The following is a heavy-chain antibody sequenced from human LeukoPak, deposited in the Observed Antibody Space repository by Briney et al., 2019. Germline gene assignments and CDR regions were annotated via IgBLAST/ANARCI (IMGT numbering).Heavy chain of an antibody. J-gene: IGHJ4*02. CDR2: IFHNGNT. Sequence: TSETLSLTCTVSGYSISSDYYWGWIRQPPGKGLEWIGNIFHNGNTYYNPSLKSRVTMSIDTSKKQFSLKLRTATAADTAVYYCARIEDVTRGYNHAYYFDYWGQGTLVTVSS. V-gene: IGHV4-38-2*02. D-gene: IGHD5-18*01. CDR3: ARIEDVTRGYNHAYYFDY. CDR1: GYSISSDYY.